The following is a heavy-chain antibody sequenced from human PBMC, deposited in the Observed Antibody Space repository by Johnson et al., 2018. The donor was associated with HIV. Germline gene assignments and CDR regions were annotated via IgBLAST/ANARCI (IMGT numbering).Heavy chain of an antibody. CDR1: GFTFSSYA. CDR2: ISGSGGST. Sequence: VQLVESGGGLVQPGGSLRLSCAASGFTFSSYAMSWVRQAPGKGLEWVSAISGSGGSTYYADSVTGRFTISRDNSKNTLYLQMNSLRAEDTAVYYCAKDLSITMIVGDAFDIWGQGTMVTVSS. CDR3: AKDLSITMIVGDAFDI. J-gene: IGHJ3*02. D-gene: IGHD3-22*01. V-gene: IGHV3-23*04.